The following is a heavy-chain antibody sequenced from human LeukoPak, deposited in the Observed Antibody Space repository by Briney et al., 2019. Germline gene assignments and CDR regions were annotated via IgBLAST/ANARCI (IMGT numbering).Heavy chain of an antibody. J-gene: IGHJ4*02. CDR2: ISAYNGNT. CDR1: GYTFTSYG. D-gene: IGHD3-3*01. Sequence: ASVKVSCKASGYTFTSYGISWVRQAPGQGLEWMGWISAYNGNTTYAQKLQGRVTMTTDTSTSTAYMELRSLRSDDTAVYYCARADYDFWSGYHNFDYWGQGTLVTVSS. CDR3: ARADYDFWSGYHNFDY. V-gene: IGHV1-18*01.